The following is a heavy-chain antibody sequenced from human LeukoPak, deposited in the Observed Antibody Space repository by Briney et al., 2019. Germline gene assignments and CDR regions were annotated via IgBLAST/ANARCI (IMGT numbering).Heavy chain of an antibody. CDR3: ARDSLREEDGYNRWLFDY. CDR1: GGSISSYY. V-gene: IGHV4-59*01. D-gene: IGHD5-24*01. Sequence: PSETLSLTCTVSGGSISSYYWSWIRQPPGKGLEWIGYIYYSGSTNYNPSLRSRVTISVDTSKNQFSLKLSSVTAADTAVYYCARDSLREEDGYNRWLFDYWGQGTLVTVSS. J-gene: IGHJ4*02. CDR2: IYYSGST.